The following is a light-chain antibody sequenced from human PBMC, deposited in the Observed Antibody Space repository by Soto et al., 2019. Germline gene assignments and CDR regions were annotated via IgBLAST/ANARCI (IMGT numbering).Light chain of an antibody. Sequence: SVLTQPASVSGSPGQSITISCNRTSSDVGGYNYVSWYQQHPGKAPKLMIYDVSNRPSGVSNRFSGSKSGNTASLTISGLQAEDEADYYCSSYTSSSTPYVFGTGTKVTVL. CDR2: DVS. CDR3: SSYTSSSTPYV. CDR1: SSDVGGYNY. V-gene: IGLV2-14*01. J-gene: IGLJ1*01.